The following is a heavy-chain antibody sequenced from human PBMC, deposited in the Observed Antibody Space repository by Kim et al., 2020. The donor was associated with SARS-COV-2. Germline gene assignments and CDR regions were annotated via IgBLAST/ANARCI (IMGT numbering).Heavy chain of an antibody. Sequence: ASVKVSCKASGYTFTSYAMHWVRQAPGQRLEWMGWINAGNGNTKYSQKFQGRVTITRDTSASTAYMELSSLRSEDTAVYYCARTEYHYDILTGYYWDLYFDYWGQGTLVTVSS. V-gene: IGHV1-3*01. D-gene: IGHD3-9*01. CDR3: ARTEYHYDILTGYYWDLYFDY. CDR2: INAGNGNT. J-gene: IGHJ4*02. CDR1: GYTFTSYA.